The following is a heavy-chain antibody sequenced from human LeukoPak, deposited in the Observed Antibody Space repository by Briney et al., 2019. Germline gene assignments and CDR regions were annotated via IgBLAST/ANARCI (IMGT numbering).Heavy chain of an antibody. Sequence: ASVKVSCKAAGYTFTSCAMHWVRQAPGQRLEWMGWINAGNGYTKYSQKFQGRVTITRDTSASTAYMELSSLRSEDTAVYYCARDRGYYYDSSGWIDYWGQGTLVTVSS. CDR3: ARDRGYYYDSSGWIDY. V-gene: IGHV1-3*01. CDR1: GYTFTSCA. J-gene: IGHJ4*02. CDR2: INAGNGYT. D-gene: IGHD3-22*01.